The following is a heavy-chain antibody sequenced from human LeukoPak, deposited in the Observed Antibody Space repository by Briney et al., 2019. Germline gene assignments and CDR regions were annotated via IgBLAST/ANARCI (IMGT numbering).Heavy chain of an antibody. CDR3: ATAFVDSSGYYLRVFDY. CDR2: IYYSGST. Sequence: SETLSLTCTVSGGSISSYYWSWIRQPPGKGLEWIGYIYYSGSTNYNPSLKSRVTISVDTSKNQFSLKLSSVTAADTAVYYCATAFVDSSGYYLRVFDYWGQGTLVTVSS. CDR1: GGSISSYY. D-gene: IGHD3-22*01. J-gene: IGHJ4*02. V-gene: IGHV4-59*01.